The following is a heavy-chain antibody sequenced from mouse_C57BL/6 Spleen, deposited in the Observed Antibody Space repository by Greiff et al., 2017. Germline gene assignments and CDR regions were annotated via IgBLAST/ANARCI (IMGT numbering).Heavy chain of an antibody. CDR2: IDPSDSYT. CDR3: AEGGAMDY. Sequence: QVQLKQPGAELVRPGTSVKLSCKASGYTFTSYWMHWVKQRPGQGLEWIGVIDPSDSYTNYNQKFKGKATLTVDTSSSTAYMQLSSLTSEDSAVYYCAEGGAMDYWGQGTSVTVSS. J-gene: IGHJ4*01. V-gene: IGHV1-59*01. CDR1: GYTFTSYW.